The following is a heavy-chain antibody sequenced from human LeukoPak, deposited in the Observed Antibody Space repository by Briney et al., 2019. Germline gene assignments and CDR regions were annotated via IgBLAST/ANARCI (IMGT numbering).Heavy chain of an antibody. D-gene: IGHD4-17*01. CDR1: GFTFDDYA. J-gene: IGHJ4*02. CDR2: ISWNSGSI. Sequence: GGSLRLSCAASGFTFDDYAMHRVRQAPGKGLEWVSGISWNSGSIGYADSVKGRFTISRDNAKNSLYLQMNSLRAEDTALYYCAKDIAYGDPKAYHFDYWGQGTLVTVSS. V-gene: IGHV3-9*01. CDR3: AKDIAYGDPKAYHFDY.